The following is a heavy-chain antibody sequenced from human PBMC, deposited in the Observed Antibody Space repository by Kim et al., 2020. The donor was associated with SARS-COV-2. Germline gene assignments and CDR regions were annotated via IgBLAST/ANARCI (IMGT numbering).Heavy chain of an antibody. V-gene: IGHV3-20*01. J-gene: IGHJ4*02. CDR3: ARQRTSGSYDPFDF. D-gene: IGHD3-10*01. Sequence: DSVKGRFTISRDNAKNALFLQMNSLRGEDTALYHCARQRTSGSYDPFDFWGQGTLVTVSS.